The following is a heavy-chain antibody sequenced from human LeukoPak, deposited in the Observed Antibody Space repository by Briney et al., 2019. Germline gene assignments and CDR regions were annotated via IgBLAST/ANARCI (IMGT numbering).Heavy chain of an antibody. Sequence: SETLSLTCTVSGGSISSYYWSWIRQPPGKGLEWIGYIYYSGSTNYNPSLKSRVTISVDTSKNQFSLRLSSVTAADTAVYYCARVTGYMIEDYFDYWGQGTLVTASS. CDR2: IYYSGST. D-gene: IGHD3-22*01. J-gene: IGHJ4*02. CDR3: ARVTGYMIEDYFDY. CDR1: GGSISSYY. V-gene: IGHV4-59*12.